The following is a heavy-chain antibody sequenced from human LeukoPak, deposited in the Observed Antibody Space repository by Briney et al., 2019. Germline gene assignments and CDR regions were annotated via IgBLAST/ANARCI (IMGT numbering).Heavy chain of an antibody. J-gene: IGHJ3*02. V-gene: IGHV4-59*12. CDR3: ARGSITVVPAFDI. D-gene: IGHD3-3*01. CDR1: GGSISTYY. CDR2: IYYSGRS. Sequence: SETLSLTCTLSGGSISTYYWSWIRQPPGKGLEWIGYIYYSGRSSYNPSLKSRGTISVDTSKNQSSLKLSSVTAADTAVYYCARGSITVVPAFDIWGQGTMVTVSS.